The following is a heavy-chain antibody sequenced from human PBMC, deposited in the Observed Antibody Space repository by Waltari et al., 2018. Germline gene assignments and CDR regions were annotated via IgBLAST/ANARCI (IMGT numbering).Heavy chain of an antibody. V-gene: IGHV1-69*01. CDR3: ARGGYSSSWYVDYYYGMDV. CDR1: GGTFSSCA. D-gene: IGHD6-13*01. Sequence: QVQLVQSGAEVKKPGSSVKVSCKASGGTFSSCAISWVRQAPGQGLEWMGGIIPIFGTANYAQKFQGRVTITADESTSTAYMELSSLRSEDTAVYYCARGGYSSSWYVDYYYGMDVWGQGTTVTVSS. CDR2: IIPIFGTA. J-gene: IGHJ6*02.